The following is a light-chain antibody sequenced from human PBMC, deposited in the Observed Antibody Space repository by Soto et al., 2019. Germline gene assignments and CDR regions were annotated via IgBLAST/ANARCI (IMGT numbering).Light chain of an antibody. CDR2: DVT. J-gene: IGLJ3*02. CDR3: NSYTTSSPVV. Sequence: QSALTQPASVSGSRGQSITISCAGAASDIGDYNSVSWYQQHPGKAPKLMIYDVTDRPSGVSNRFSGSASGNTASLTISGLQAEDEADYYCNSYTTSSPVVFGGGTKLTVL. V-gene: IGLV2-14*01. CDR1: ASDIGDYNS.